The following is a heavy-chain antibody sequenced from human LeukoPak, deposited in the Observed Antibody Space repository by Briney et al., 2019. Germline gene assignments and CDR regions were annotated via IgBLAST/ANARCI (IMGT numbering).Heavy chain of an antibody. CDR3: AKGDFVKPAAIPVA. D-gene: IGHD2-2*02. CDR2: IYYSGST. J-gene: IGHJ4*02. Sequence: PSETLSLTCTVSGGSISSYYWSWIRQPPGKGLEWIGYIYYSGSTNYNPSLKSRVTISVDTSKNQFSLKLSSVTAADTAVYYCAKGDFVKPAAIPVARGQGTLVTVSS. V-gene: IGHV4-59*01. CDR1: GGSISSYY.